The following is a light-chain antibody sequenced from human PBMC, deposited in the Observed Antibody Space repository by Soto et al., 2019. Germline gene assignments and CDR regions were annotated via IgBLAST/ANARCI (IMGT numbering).Light chain of an antibody. V-gene: IGKV3-20*01. J-gene: IGKJ4*01. Sequence: EIVLTQSPGTLSLSPGERATLSCRASQSVRNNYLAWYQQKPGQAPRFLIYDASSRATGIPDRFSGSGSGTDFTLTISRQEPEDFAVYYCQQYGSSPRTFGGGTKVEIK. CDR3: QQYGSSPRT. CDR1: QSVRNNY. CDR2: DAS.